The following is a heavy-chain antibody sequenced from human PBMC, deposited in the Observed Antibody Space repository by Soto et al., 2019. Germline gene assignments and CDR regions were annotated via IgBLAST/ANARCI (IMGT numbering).Heavy chain of an antibody. J-gene: IGHJ4*02. V-gene: IGHV3-23*02. CDR1: GFTFRSYA. Sequence: EVQLVESGGGLVQPGGSLRLSCTASGFTFRSYAMSWVRQAPGKGLEWVSSISGYGDSPFYVDSVEGRFIISRDNTKRTLYTEMNSLRAVDTAIYSCATDTAVSGTFVVAYDSWGQGSLVTVSS. D-gene: IGHD2-2*01. CDR2: ISGYGDSP. CDR3: ATDTAVSGTFVVAYDS.